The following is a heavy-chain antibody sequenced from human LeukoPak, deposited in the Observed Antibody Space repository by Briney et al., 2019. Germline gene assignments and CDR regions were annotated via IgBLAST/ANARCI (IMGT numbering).Heavy chain of an antibody. D-gene: IGHD5-18*01. J-gene: IGHJ5*02. V-gene: IGHV3-30*18. Sequence: GRSLRLSCAASGFTFSSFGMHWVRQAPGKGLEWGAVISYDGSNKYYADSVKGRFTISRDNSKSTVFLQMNSLRTEDTAVYYCAKDRYSYSNYFDPWGQGTLVAVSS. CDR2: ISYDGSNK. CDR1: GFTFSSFG. CDR3: AKDRYSYSNYFDP.